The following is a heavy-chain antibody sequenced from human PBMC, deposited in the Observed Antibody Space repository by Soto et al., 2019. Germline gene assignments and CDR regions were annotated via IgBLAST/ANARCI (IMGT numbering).Heavy chain of an antibody. D-gene: IGHD2-15*01. J-gene: IGHJ4*02. CDR2: IYFGDSDA. Sequence: GESLKISCEGSGYIFASPWIGWVRQMPGKGLEWLGIIYFGDSDARYSPSFQGQVTISADKSISTAYLQWSSLKASDTAIYYCAGGGYCTGGGCSRHYFDSWGQGTLVTVSS. V-gene: IGHV5-51*01. CDR3: AGGGYCTGGGCSRHYFDS. CDR1: GYIFASPW.